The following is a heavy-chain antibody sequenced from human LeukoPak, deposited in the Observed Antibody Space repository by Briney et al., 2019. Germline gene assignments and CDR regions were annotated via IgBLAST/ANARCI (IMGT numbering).Heavy chain of an antibody. CDR2: IYSGGST. J-gene: IGHJ4*02. V-gene: IGHV3-53*01. CDR3: ARERQYYFDY. Sequence: PRGSLRLSCAASGFTASSNYTSWVRQAPRKGLEWVSVIYSGGSTYYADSVKGRFSISRDNCKTPLYLQMNSLRAEGTAVYYCARERQYYFDYWGQGTLVTVSS. CDR1: GFTASSNY.